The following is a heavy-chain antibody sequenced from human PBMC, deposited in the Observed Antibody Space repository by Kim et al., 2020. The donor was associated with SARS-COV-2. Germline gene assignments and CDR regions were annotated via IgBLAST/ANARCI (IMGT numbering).Heavy chain of an antibody. V-gene: IGHV1-69*01. D-gene: IGHD1-7*01. J-gene: IGHJ4*02. CDR3: ARAHNWNYEVDY. Sequence: NYDQEFRGRVTMTADEPTSTAYMELSSLRSEDTAVYYCARAHNWNYEVDYWGQGTLVTVSS.